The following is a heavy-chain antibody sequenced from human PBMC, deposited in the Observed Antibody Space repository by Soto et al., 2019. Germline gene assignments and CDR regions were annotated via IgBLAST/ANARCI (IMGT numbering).Heavy chain of an antibody. CDR2: IGGSGSSA. Sequence: EVQLLESGGGLVQPGGSLRLSCAASGFTFKNFAVSWVRQAPGKGMEWVSAIGGSGSSANYADSVKGRFTVSRDDSMSTLYLQMSGLRVDDTALYYCAKDAVAYNGEWDWFDLWGQGTLVTVSS. D-gene: IGHD3-10*01. CDR3: AKDAVAYNGEWDWFDL. V-gene: IGHV3-23*01. J-gene: IGHJ5*02. CDR1: GFTFKNFA.